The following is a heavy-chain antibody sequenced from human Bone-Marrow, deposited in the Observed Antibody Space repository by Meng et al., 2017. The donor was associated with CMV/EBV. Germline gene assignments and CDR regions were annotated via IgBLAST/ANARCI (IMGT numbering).Heavy chain of an antibody. D-gene: IGHD1-26*01. CDR3: AKDEGGSYNHFFDY. J-gene: IGHJ4*02. CDR1: GFTFSSYA. Sequence: GSLKISCAASGFTFSSYAMSWVRQAPGKGLEWVSVMYGRSTITYYADSVKGRFTISRDNSKNTLYLQMNNLRAEDTAVYYCAKDEGGSYNHFFDYWGQGTLVTVSS. V-gene: IGHV3-23*03. CDR2: MYGRSTIT.